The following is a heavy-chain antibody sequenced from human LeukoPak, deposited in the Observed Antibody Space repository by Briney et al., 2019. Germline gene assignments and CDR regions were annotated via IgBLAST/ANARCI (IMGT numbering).Heavy chain of an antibody. D-gene: IGHD1-26*01. J-gene: IGHJ5*02. CDR2: ISGSSTTI. CDR3: AKDLVRATAS. V-gene: IGHV3-48*02. Sequence: PGGSLRLSCAASGFTFSTYSINWVRQAPGKGLEWVSYISGSSTTIYYADSVKGRFTISRDNAKNSLYLQMNSLRDEDTAVYYCAKDLVRATASWGQGTLVTVSS. CDR1: GFTFSTYS.